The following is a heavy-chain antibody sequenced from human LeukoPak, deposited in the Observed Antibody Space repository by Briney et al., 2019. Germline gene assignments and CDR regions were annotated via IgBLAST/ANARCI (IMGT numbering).Heavy chain of an antibody. CDR1: GGSISRRGYY. CDR2: IYYSGAT. V-gene: IGHV4-39*01. CDR3: TRPLSGTYYDFGY. Sequence: SETLSLTCVVSGGSISRRGYYWGWIRQPPGKGLEWIGSIYYSGATYYNPSLKSRVAISVDTSKNQFSLRLTSVTDADTAVYYRTRPLSGTYYDFGYWGQGSLVTVSS. J-gene: IGHJ4*02. D-gene: IGHD3-10*01.